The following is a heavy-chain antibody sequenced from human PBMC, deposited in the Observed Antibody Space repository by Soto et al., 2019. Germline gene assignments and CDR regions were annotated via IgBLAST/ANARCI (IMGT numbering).Heavy chain of an antibody. Sequence: QVQLVQSGAEVKKPGASVKVSCKASGYTFTSYGISWVRQAPGQGLEWMGWIIAYNGNTKYVQKFQVRVTMTTDTSTSTAYMELRSLRADDTAVYYCARDAAAGLNDYWGQGTLVTVSS. CDR1: GYTFTSYG. J-gene: IGHJ4*02. CDR2: IIAYNGNT. D-gene: IGHD6-13*01. CDR3: ARDAAAGLNDY. V-gene: IGHV1-18*01.